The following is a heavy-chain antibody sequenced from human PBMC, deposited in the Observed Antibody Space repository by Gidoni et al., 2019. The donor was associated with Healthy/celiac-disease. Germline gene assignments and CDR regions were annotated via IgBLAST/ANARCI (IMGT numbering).Heavy chain of an antibody. CDR2: ISYDGSNK. CDR3: AKDYHYGMDV. CDR1: GFTFSCYG. V-gene: IGHV3-30*18. J-gene: IGHJ6*02. Sequence: QVQLVESGGGVVQPGRSLRLSCAASGFTFSCYGMHWVRQAPGKGLEWVAVISYDGSNKYYADSVKGRFTISRDNSKNTLYLQMNSLRAEDTAVYYCAKDYHYGMDVWGQGTTVTVSS.